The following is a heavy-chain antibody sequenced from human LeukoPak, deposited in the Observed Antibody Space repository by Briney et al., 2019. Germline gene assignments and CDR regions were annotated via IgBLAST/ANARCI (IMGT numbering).Heavy chain of an antibody. J-gene: IGHJ3*01. CDR2: IKQDGSEK. Sequence: GGSLRLSCAASGFTFSSYWMSWVRQAPGKGLEWVANIKQDGSEKYYVDSVKGRFTISRDNAKNSLYLQMNSLRAEDTALYYCARDFLEPSSGVRAFDVWGQATMVTVSS. CDR3: ARDFLEPSSGVRAFDV. D-gene: IGHD2-15*01. CDR1: GFTFSSYW. V-gene: IGHV3-7*01.